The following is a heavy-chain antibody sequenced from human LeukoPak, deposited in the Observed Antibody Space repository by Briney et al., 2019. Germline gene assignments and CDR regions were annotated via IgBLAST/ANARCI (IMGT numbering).Heavy chain of an antibody. Sequence: SETLSLTCTVSGGSISSYYWSWIRQPPGKGLEWIGYIYYSGSTNYNPSLKSRVTISVDTSKNQFSLKLSSVTAADTAVYYCARGPNWFDPWGQGTLVTVSS. CDR2: IYYSGST. CDR3: ARGPNWFDP. V-gene: IGHV4-59*08. J-gene: IGHJ5*02. CDR1: GGSISSYY.